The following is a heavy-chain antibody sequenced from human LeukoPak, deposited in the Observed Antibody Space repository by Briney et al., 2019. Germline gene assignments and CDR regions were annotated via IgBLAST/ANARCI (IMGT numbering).Heavy chain of an antibody. Sequence: PGRSHRLSCAASGFTLSSYAMHWVRQAPGKGLEWVALMSSDAIKTYYADSVKGRFSISRDSSKDTLYLQMNSLRAEDTAVYYCAKDHAGSGRAFESWGQGTLVTVSS. V-gene: IGHV3-30*04. CDR2: MSSDAIKT. D-gene: IGHD2-15*01. CDR3: AKDHAGSGRAFES. J-gene: IGHJ4*02. CDR1: GFTLSSYA.